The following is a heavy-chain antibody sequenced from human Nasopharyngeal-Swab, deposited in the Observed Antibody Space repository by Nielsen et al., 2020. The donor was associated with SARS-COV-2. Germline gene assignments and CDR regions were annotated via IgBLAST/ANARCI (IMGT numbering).Heavy chain of an antibody. D-gene: IGHD6-19*01. J-gene: IGHJ4*02. V-gene: IGHV4-39*01. Sequence: WIRQPPGKGLEWIGSIYYSGSTYYNPSPKSRVTISVDTSKNQFSLKLSSVPAADTAVYYCATERAIAVAGTFGAKFDYWGQGTLVTVSS. CDR3: ATERAIAVAGTFGAKFDY. CDR2: IYYSGST.